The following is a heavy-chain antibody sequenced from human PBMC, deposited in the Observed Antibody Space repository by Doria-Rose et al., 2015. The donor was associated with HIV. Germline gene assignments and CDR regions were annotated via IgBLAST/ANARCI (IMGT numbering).Heavy chain of an antibody. D-gene: IGHD2-2*01. CDR3: ARGSYARES. CDR1: GFIFTKYW. Sequence: EVQLLESGGGLVQPGGSLRLSCAASGFIFTKYWMTWVRQAPGKGLEWVANIKEDGSEKHYVDSVKGRFTVSRANAKTALYLQMNSLRAEDTAVYYCARGSYARESWGRGTRGTGSA. V-gene: IGHV3-7*05. J-gene: IGHJ5*02. CDR2: IKEDGSEK.